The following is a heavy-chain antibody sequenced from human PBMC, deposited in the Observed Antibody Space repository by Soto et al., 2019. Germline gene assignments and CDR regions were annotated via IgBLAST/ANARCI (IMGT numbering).Heavy chain of an antibody. J-gene: IGHJ6*02. V-gene: IGHV1-8*01. CDR2: MNPNSGNT. CDR1: GYTFTSYD. CDR3: ARTPIGYDFWSGYYGGMDV. Sequence: ASVKVSCKASGYTFTSYDINWVRQATGQGLEWMGWMNPNSGNTGYAQKFQGRVTMTRNTSISTAYMELSSLRSEDTAVYYCARTPIGYDFWSGYYGGMDVWGQVTTVTVSS. D-gene: IGHD3-3*01.